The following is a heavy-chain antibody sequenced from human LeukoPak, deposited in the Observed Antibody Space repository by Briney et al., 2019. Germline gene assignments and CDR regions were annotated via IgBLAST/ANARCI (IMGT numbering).Heavy chain of an antibody. D-gene: IGHD5-12*01. CDR3: VNLGYSD. J-gene: IGHJ4*02. V-gene: IGHV3-7*01. Sequence: GGSLRLSCEASGFSFSAAWMTWVRQAPGKGLEWVATIRNDGSDKYYVDSVKGRFTLSRDNAKNLVYLQMNSLRVEGTAVYYCVNLGYSDGGQGTLVTVSS. CDR1: GFSFSAAW. CDR2: IRNDGSDK.